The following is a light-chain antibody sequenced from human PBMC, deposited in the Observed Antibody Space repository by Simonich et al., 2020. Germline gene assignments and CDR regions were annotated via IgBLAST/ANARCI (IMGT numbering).Light chain of an antibody. CDR2: DVR. Sequence: QSPLTQPASVSGSPGQSITISCTGTSSDVGGYNYVSWYQQHPGKAPKLMIYDVRKRPSGVSNRFAGSKSGNTASLTISGLQAEDEADYYCSSYTSSSNWVFGGGTKLTVL. CDR3: SSYTSSSNWV. V-gene: IGLV2-14*01. CDR1: SSDVGGYNY. J-gene: IGLJ3*02.